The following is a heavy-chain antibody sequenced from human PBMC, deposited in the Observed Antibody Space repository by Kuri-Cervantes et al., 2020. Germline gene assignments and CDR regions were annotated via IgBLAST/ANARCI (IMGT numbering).Heavy chain of an antibody. D-gene: IGHD4-17*01. CDR3: ARDHATTVTTAAHLDY. CDR2: IGIRDSGIGGYT. J-gene: IGHJ4*02. Sequence: GGSLRLSCAASGFTFSTYAMSWVRQAPGKGLEWVSSIGIRDSGIGGYTYYEHSVKGRFTISRDNSKNTLYLQMNSLRAEDTAIYYCARDHATTVTTAAHLDYWGQGTLVTVSS. V-gene: IGHV3-23*01. CDR1: GFTFSTYA.